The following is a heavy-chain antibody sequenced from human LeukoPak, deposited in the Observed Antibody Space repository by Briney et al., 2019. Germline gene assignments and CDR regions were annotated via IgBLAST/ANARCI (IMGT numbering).Heavy chain of an antibody. D-gene: IGHD6-6*01. Sequence: KSGGSLRLSCAASGFIFRGYSMSGVRQAPGKGLEWVSSITLSSSSIYYADSVKGRFTISRDNDKNPLFLRMASLRAEGSAVYFWATGGPYRSSYYRGQGTLVTVSS. J-gene: IGHJ4*02. V-gene: IGHV3-21*01. CDR2: ITLSSSSI. CDR3: ATGGPYRSSYY. CDR1: GFIFRGYS.